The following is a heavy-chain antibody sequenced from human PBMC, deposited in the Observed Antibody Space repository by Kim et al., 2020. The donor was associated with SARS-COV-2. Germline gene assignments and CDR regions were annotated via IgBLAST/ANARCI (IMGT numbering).Heavy chain of an antibody. CDR2: ISYDGSNK. J-gene: IGHJ4*01. CDR3: ARDLRVLAASPGPFDY. V-gene: IGHV3-30-3*01. Sequence: GRSLRLSCAASGFTFSSYAMHWVRQAPGKGLEWVAVISYDGSNKYYADSVKGRFTIFRDNSKNTLYLQMNSLTAEDTAVYYCARDLRVLAASPGPFDYWG. D-gene: IGHD6-13*01. CDR1: GFTFSSYA.